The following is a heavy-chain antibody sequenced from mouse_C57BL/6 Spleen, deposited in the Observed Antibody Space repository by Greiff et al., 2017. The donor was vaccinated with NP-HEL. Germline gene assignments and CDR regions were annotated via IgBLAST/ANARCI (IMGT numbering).Heavy chain of an antibody. D-gene: IGHD2-2*01. CDR3: ARHGYDVWYFDV. J-gene: IGHJ1*03. Sequence: QVQLQQSGAELAKPGASVKLSCKASGYTFTSYWMHWVKQRPGQGLEWIGYINPSSGYTKYNQKFKAKVTLTADKSSSTAYMQLSSLTYEDSAVYYCARHGYDVWYFDVWGTGTTVTVSS. V-gene: IGHV1-7*01. CDR2: INPSSGYT. CDR1: GYTFTSYW.